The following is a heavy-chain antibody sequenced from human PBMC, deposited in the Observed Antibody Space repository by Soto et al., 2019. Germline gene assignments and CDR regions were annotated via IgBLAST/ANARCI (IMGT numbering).Heavy chain of an antibody. CDR2: ISDSGSS. J-gene: IGHJ4*02. D-gene: IGHD3-9*01. Sequence: QVQLQESGPGLVKPSQTLTLTCTVSGGSINSGRFYWSWIRQHPGKGLEWIGHISDSGSSYYNPSLESRVTISVDTSKNQFSLKLSAVTAAATAVYFCARTTFYDIFTAYYSLFDYWGQGTMVTVSS. V-gene: IGHV4-31*03. CDR3: ARTTFYDIFTAYYSLFDY. CDR1: GGSINSGRFY.